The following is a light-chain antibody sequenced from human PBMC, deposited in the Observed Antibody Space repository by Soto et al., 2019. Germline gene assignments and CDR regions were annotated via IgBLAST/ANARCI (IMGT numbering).Light chain of an antibody. CDR1: SSNIAKNY. J-gene: IGLJ2*01. CDR2: DND. Sequence: QSVLTQPASVSAAPGQKVTISCSGSSSNIAKNYLYWYQQFQGTAPKLLIFDNDKRPSGIPDRFSGSKSGTSATLGITGLQTEDEADYYCATWDISLSVVFGGGTKLTVL. V-gene: IGLV1-51*01. CDR3: ATWDISLSVV.